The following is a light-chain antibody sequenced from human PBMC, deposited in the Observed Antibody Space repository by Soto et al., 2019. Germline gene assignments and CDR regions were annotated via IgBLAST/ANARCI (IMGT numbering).Light chain of an antibody. J-gene: IGLJ2*01. Sequence: QSVLTQPASVSGYPGQSITISCTGTSSDVGSYNFVSWYLQYPGKAPKLMIYDVTNRPSGVSNRFSGSKSGNTASLTISGLQAEDEADYYCSSFTSSSTPVVFGGGTKLTVL. CDR3: SSFTSSSTPVV. CDR2: DVT. V-gene: IGLV2-14*01. CDR1: SSDVGSYNF.